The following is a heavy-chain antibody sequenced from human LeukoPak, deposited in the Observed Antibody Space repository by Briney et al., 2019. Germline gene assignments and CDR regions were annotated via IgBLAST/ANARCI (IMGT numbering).Heavy chain of an antibody. D-gene: IGHD6-13*01. V-gene: IGHV4-4*07. J-gene: IGHJ4*02. CDR1: GGSINNYY. Sequence: SETLSLTCTVSGGSINNYYWSWIRQPAGKGLEWIGRMYTSGDTNYNPSLKSRVTMSLDTSKNQFSLRLSSVTAADTAVYYCARELSSSQIPYYFDYWGQRTLVTVSS. CDR3: ARELSSSQIPYYFDY. CDR2: MYTSGDT.